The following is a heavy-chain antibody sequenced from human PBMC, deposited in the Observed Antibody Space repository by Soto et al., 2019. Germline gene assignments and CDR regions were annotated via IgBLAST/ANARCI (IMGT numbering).Heavy chain of an antibody. CDR3: ARRPDAFDI. J-gene: IGHJ3*02. CDR1: RSTFTAFT. V-gene: IGHV3-23*01. Sequence: PGESLRLSCAVYRSTFTAFTMTWVRQAPGKGLEWVSAISGEGLSTYYAGSVKGRFTISRDNSKTTLYLQMNSLRAEGTAVYYCARRPDAFDIWGRGTMVTVSS. CDR2: ISGEGLST.